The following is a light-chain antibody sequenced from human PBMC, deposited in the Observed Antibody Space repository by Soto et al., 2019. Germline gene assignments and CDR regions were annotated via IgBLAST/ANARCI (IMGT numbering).Light chain of an antibody. J-gene: IGKJ2*01. Sequence: EIVVTQSPATLSVSPGERATLSCRASQSVSSNLAWYQQKPGQAPRLLIYGASTRATGIPARFSGSGSGTEFTPTISSLQSEDFAVYYCQPYNNWPPMYTFGQGTKLEIK. V-gene: IGKV3-15*01. CDR3: QPYNNWPPMYT. CDR2: GAS. CDR1: QSVSSN.